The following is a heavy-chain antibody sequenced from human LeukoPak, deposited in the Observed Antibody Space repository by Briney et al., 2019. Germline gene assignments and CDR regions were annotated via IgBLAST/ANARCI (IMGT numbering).Heavy chain of an antibody. Sequence: ASVTVSCKASGGTFSSYAISWVRQAPGQGLEWMGGNIPIFGTANYAQKFQGRVTITADESTSTAYMELSSLRSEDTAVYYCARVGYYYDSSGPIDYWGQGTLVTVSS. CDR1: GGTFSSYA. CDR2: NIPIFGTA. J-gene: IGHJ4*02. D-gene: IGHD3-22*01. CDR3: ARVGYYYDSSGPIDY. V-gene: IGHV1-69*13.